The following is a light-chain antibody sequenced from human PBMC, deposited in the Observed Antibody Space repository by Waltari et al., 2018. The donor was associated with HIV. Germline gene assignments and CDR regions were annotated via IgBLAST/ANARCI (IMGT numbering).Light chain of an antibody. J-gene: IGLJ2*01. CDR1: SSDVGNYKL. Sequence: QSALTQPASVSGSPGQSITISCTGTSSDVGNYKLVSWYQQHPGKSPKLIIYEAIKRPSGVSDRISCSKSASTASLTISGLQADDEADYFCSSYGGSSIWLFGGGTKLTVL. V-gene: IGLV2-23*01. CDR3: SSYGGSSIWL. CDR2: EAI.